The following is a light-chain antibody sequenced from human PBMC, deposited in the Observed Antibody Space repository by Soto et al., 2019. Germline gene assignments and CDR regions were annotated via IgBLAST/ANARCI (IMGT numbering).Light chain of an antibody. CDR2: GAS. CDR1: QSVSNNY. V-gene: IGKV3-20*01. CDR3: QQYGSSPRT. Sequence: EIVLTQSPGTLSLSPGERATLSCRASQSVSNNYLAWYQQKPGQAPRLLIYGASSRATGIPERFSGSGSGTEVTLTISRLEPEDFAVFYCQQYGSSPRTFGQGTRVEIK. J-gene: IGKJ1*01.